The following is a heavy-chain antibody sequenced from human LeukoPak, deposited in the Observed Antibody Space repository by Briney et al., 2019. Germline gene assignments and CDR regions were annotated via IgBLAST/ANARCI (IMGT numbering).Heavy chain of an antibody. CDR3: AREYYYGSGSYGSDY. V-gene: IGHV3-53*01. D-gene: IGHD3-10*01. Sequence: GGSLRLSCAASGFTFSSYAMSWVRQAPGKGLEWVSVIYSGGSTYYADSVKGRFTISRDNSKNTLYLQMNSLRAEDTAVYYCAREYYYGSGSYGSDYWGQGTLVTVSS. J-gene: IGHJ4*02. CDR2: IYSGGST. CDR1: GFTFSSYA.